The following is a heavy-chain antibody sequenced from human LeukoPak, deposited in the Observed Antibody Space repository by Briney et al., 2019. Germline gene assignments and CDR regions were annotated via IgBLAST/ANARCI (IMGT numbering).Heavy chain of an antibody. CDR3: ARDDGFI. Sequence: GGSLRLSCAASGFTFSSYSMDWVRQAPGEGLEWVSSISSSSSYIYYADSVKGRFAISRDNAKNSLYLQMNSLRAEDTAVYYCARDDGFIWGQGTMVTVSS. D-gene: IGHD6-25*01. J-gene: IGHJ3*02. CDR1: GFTFSSYS. V-gene: IGHV3-21*01. CDR2: ISSSSSYI.